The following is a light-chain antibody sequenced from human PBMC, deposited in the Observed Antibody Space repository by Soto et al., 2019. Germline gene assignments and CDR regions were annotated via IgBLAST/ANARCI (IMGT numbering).Light chain of an antibody. V-gene: IGLV1-40*01. CDR2: GNS. Sequence: QSVLTQPPSVSGAPVQRVTISCTGSSSNIGAGYDVHWYQQLPGTAPKLLIYGNSNRPSGVPERFSGSKSGTSASLAITGLQAEDEADYYCQSYDSSLSGSYVFGTGTKVTVL. CDR1: SSNIGAGYD. CDR3: QSYDSSLSGSYV. J-gene: IGLJ1*01.